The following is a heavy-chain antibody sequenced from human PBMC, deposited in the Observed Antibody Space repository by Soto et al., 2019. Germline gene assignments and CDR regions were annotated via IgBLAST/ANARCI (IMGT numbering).Heavy chain of an antibody. V-gene: IGHV4-59*01. CDR3: ARAYGGYADY. D-gene: IGHD5-12*01. Sequence: SETLSLICTGSGGSISSYYCRWIRQPPGKGLEWIGYIYYSGSTNYNPSLKSRVTISVDTSKNQFSLKLSSVTAADTAVYYCARAYGGYADYWGKGALLTVS. J-gene: IGHJ4*02. CDR1: GGSISSYY. CDR2: IYYSGST.